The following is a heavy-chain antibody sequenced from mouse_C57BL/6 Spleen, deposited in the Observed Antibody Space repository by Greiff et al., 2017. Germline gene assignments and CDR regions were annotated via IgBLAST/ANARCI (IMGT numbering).Heavy chain of an antibody. Sequence: DVMLVESGGGLVQPGGSLKLSCAASGFTFSDYGMAWVRQAPRKGPEWVAFISNLAYSIYYADTVTGRFTISRENAKNTLYLEMSSLRSEDTAMYYCARGAGSRVYWYFDVWGTGTTVTVSS. CDR1: GFTFSDYG. V-gene: IGHV5-15*01. CDR3: ARGAGSRVYWYFDV. D-gene: IGHD1-1*01. CDR2: ISNLAYSI. J-gene: IGHJ1*03.